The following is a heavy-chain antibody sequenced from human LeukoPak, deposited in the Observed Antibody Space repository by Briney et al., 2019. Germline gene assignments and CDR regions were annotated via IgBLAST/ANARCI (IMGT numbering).Heavy chain of an antibody. CDR1: GFTFSSYS. CDR3: ARDKYVDTAMVTSPHDY. D-gene: IGHD5-18*01. CDR2: ISSSSYI. V-gene: IGHV3-21*01. J-gene: IGHJ4*02. Sequence: GGSLRLSCAASGFTFSSYSMNWVRQASGKGLEWVSSISSSSYIYYADSVKGRFTISRDNAKNSLYLQMNSLRAEDTAVYYCARDKYVDTAMVTSPHDYWGQGTLVTVSS.